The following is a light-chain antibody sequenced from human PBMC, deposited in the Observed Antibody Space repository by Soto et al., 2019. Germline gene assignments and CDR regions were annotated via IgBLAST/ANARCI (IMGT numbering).Light chain of an antibody. CDR2: EVS. Sequence: QSALTQPPSASGSPGQSVTISCTGTSSKVGGYDYVSWYQHHPGKAPKLMIYEVSNRPSGVPDRFSGSKSGNTASLTVSGLQAEDEANYYCCSYVGSRSFVVFGGGTKLTVL. V-gene: IGLV2-8*01. CDR1: SSKVGGYDY. CDR3: CSYVGSRSFVV. J-gene: IGLJ2*01.